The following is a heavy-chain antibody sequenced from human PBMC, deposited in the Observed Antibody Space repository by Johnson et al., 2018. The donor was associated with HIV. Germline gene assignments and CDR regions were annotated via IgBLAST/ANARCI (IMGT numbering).Heavy chain of an antibody. CDR3: ARDRRSSFDI. CDR2: ISYDGSNK. V-gene: IGHV3-30*19. Sequence: QVQLVESGGGVVQPGGSLRLSCAASGFTFSSYGMHWVRQAPGKGLEWVALISYDGSNKYYADSVKGRFTISRDNSKTTLFLHINSLRAEDTAVYYCARDRRSSFDIWGQGTMVAVSS. D-gene: IGHD6-6*01. CDR1: GFTFSSYG. J-gene: IGHJ3*02.